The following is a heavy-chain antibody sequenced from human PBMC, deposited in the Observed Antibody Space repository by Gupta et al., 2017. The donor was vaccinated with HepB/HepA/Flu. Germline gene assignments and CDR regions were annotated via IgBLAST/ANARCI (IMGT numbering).Heavy chain of an antibody. D-gene: IGHD1-14*01. CDR3: AAGNHLWA. Sequence: EVQLVESGGGLVKPGGSLRLSCAASGFIFNNAWMSWVRQAPGKGLEWVGRIKSKTEGETTDDAAPVKGRVTISRDDSKNTLYLKMTSLEIEDTAVDYGAAGNHLWAGGQGTMVTVSS. J-gene: IGHJ4*02. CDR2: IKSKTEGETT. V-gene: IGHV3-15*01. CDR1: GFIFNNAW.